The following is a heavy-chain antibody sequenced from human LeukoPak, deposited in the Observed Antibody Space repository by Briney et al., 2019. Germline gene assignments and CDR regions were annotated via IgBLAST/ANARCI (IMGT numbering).Heavy chain of an antibody. CDR2: INHSGST. J-gene: IGHJ4*02. CDR1: GGSFSGYY. V-gene: IGHV4-34*01. CDR3: AVHGDEYYFDY. D-gene: IGHD4-17*01. Sequence: PSETLSLTCAVYGGSFSGYYWSWIRQPPGKGLEWIGEINHSGSTNYNPSLKSRVTISVDTSKNQFSLKLSSVTAADTAVYYCAVHGDEYYFDYWGQGTLVTVSS.